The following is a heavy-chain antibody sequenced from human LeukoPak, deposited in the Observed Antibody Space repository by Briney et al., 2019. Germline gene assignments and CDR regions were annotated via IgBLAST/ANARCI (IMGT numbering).Heavy chain of an antibody. CDR3: APIAIRSGY. D-gene: IGHD3-9*01. CDR1: GFIVSSNY. J-gene: IGHJ4*02. CDR2: IYSGGST. Sequence: TGGSLRLSCVAPGFIVSSNYMSWVRQAPRKGLEWVSVIYSGGSTYYADSVKGRFTISRDNSKNTLYLQMNSLRAEDTAVYYCAPIAIRSGYWGQGTLATVSS. V-gene: IGHV3-66*01.